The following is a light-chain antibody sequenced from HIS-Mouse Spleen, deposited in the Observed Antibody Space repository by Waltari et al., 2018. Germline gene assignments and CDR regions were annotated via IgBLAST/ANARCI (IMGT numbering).Light chain of an antibody. Sequence: AIQLTQSPSSLSASVGDRVTITCRASQGISSTLAWYQQKPGKAPKLLVYDASSLESGVPSRFSGSGAWTDFTLTISSLQPEDFATYYCQQFNSYPYTFGQGTKLEIK. CDR2: DAS. CDR3: QQFNSYPYT. CDR1: QGISST. J-gene: IGKJ2*01. V-gene: IGKV1-13*02.